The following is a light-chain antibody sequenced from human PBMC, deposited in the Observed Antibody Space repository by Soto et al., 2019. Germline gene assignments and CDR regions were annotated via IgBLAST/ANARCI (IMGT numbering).Light chain of an antibody. J-gene: IGKJ5*01. CDR2: GAS. CDR3: QQYNNWPPIT. V-gene: IGKV3-15*01. CDR1: QSVSSN. Sequence: IVRTKSTATLSVSPGERATLSCRASQSVSSNLAWYQQKPGQAPRLLIYGASTRATGIPARFSGSGSGTEFTLTISSPQSEDFAVYYCQQYNNWPPITFGQGTRLEIK.